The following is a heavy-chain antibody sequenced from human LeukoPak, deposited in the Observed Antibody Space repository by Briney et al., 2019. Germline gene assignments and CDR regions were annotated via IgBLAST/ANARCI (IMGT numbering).Heavy chain of an antibody. CDR3: AKGGGLRGLYYYYYMDV. D-gene: IGHD6-25*01. CDR2: ISWNSGSI. CDR1: GFTFDDYA. Sequence: GGSQRLSCAASGFTFDDYAKHWVRQAPGKGLEWVSGISWNSGSIGYADSVKGRFTISRDNAKNSLYLQMNSLRAEDMALYYCAKGGGLRGLYYYYYMDVWGKGTTVTVSS. V-gene: IGHV3-9*03. J-gene: IGHJ6*03.